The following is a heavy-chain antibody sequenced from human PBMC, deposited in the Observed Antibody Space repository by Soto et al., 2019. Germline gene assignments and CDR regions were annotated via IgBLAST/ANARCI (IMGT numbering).Heavy chain of an antibody. D-gene: IGHD2-21*01. CDR1: GFKFIDYY. CDR3: ATTTAVIVAQGPMDV. CDR2: VDPEDGET. J-gene: IGHJ6*02. V-gene: IGHV1-69-2*01. Sequence: EVQLVQSGAEVKKPGATVKISCKVSGFKFIDYYLYWVQQAPGKGLEWMGRVDPEDGETVYSEKFQGRLTITADTSRDIAHMELSGLRSEDTAVYFCATTTAVIVAQGPMDVWGQGTTVIVSS.